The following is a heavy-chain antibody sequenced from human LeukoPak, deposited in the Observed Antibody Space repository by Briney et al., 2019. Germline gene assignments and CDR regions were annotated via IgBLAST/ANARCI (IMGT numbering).Heavy chain of an antibody. CDR1: GASISSYY. V-gene: IGHV4-59*01. CDR3: ARVGAAAGTIGWFDP. CDR2: IYYSGST. Sequence: SETLSLTCTVSGASISSYYWSWIRQPPGKGLEWIGYIYYSGSTNYNPSLKSRVTISVDTSKNQFSLKLSSVTAADTAVYYCARVGAAAGTIGWFDPWGQGTLVTVSS. D-gene: IGHD6-13*01. J-gene: IGHJ5*02.